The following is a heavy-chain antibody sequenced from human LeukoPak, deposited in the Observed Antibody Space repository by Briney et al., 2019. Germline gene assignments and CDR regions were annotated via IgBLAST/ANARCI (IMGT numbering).Heavy chain of an antibody. CDR2: IFPSGGEI. CDR3: ATYRQVLIPFES. D-gene: IGHD2-8*02. CDR1: GFTFSTFA. Sequence: GGSLRLSCAASGFTFSTFAMIWVRQPPGKGLEWVSSIFPSGGEIHYADSVRGRFTISRDNSKRTLSLQMNSLRAEDTAIYYCATYRQVLIPFESWGQGTLVTVSS. V-gene: IGHV3-23*01. J-gene: IGHJ4*02.